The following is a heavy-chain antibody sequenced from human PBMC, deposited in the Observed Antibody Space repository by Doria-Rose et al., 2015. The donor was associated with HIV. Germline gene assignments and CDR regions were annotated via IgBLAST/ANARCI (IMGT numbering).Heavy chain of an antibody. V-gene: IGHV2-26*01. CDR1: GVSLSSPGMG. Sequence: QVTLKESGPVLVKPTETLTLTCTVSGVSLSSPGMGVSWIRQPPAKALEWLANIFSDDERPYTTSLQSRLTISRGTSKSQVVLTMTDMDPVDTATYYCARIKSSRWYHKYYFDFWGQGTLAIVSA. CDR3: ARIKSSRWYHKYYFDF. D-gene: IGHD6-13*01. CDR2: IFSDDER. J-gene: IGHJ4*02.